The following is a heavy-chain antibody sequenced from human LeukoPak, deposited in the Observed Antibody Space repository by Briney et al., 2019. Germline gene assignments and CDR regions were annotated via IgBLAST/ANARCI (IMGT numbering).Heavy chain of an antibody. CDR1: GGPISSSSYY. CDR3: ARDSGNDSSGRELYYYGMDV. V-gene: IGHV4-39*07. J-gene: IGHJ6*02. D-gene: IGHD3-22*01. CDR2: IYYSGST. Sequence: KSSETLSLTCTVSGGPISSSSYYWGWIRQPPGKGLEWIGSIYYSGSTYYNPSLKSRVTISVDTSKNQFSLKLSSVTAADTAVYYCARDSGNDSSGRELYYYGMDVWGQGTTVTVSS.